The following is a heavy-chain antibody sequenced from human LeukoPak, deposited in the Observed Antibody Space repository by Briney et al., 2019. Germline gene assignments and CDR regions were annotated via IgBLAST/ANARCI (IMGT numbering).Heavy chain of an antibody. CDR3: ARTIRGY. J-gene: IGHJ4*02. Sequence: TGGSLRLSCAASGFTFSNYWMSWVRQAPGQGLEWVANIKEDGSEKYYVDSVKGRFTISRDNAKNSLYLQMNSLRAEDTAVYYCARTIRGYWGQGTLVTASS. V-gene: IGHV3-7*01. CDR1: GFTFSNYW. CDR2: IKEDGSEK. D-gene: IGHD3-10*01.